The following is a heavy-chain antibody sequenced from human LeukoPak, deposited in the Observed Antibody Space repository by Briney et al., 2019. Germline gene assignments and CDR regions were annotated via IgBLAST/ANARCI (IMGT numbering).Heavy chain of an antibody. V-gene: IGHV1-2*02. D-gene: IGHD3-10*01. J-gene: IGHJ5*02. CDR3: ARDKKLLWFRELGFGVWFDP. CDR1: GYTFTGYY. Sequence: GASGKVSCKASGYTFTGYYMHWVRQAPGQGLEWMGWINPNSGGTNYAQKFQGRVTMTRDTSISTAYMELSRLRSDDTAVYYCARDKKLLWFRELGFGVWFDPWGQGTLVTVSS. CDR2: INPNSGGT.